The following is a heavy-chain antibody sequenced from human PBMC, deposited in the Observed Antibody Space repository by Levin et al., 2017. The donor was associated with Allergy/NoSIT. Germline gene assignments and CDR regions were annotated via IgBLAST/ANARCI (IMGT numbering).Heavy chain of an antibody. J-gene: IGHJ4*02. CDR2: ISYDGSNK. V-gene: IGHV3-30*18. D-gene: IGHD5-12*01. CDR3: AKGGYRDYFDY. CDR1: EFTFSSYG. Sequence: PGGSLRLSCAASEFTFSSYGMHWVRQAPGKGLEWVAVISYDGSNKYYADSVKGRFTISRDNSKNTLYLQMNSLRAEDTAVYYCAKGGYRDYFDYWGQGTLVTVSS.